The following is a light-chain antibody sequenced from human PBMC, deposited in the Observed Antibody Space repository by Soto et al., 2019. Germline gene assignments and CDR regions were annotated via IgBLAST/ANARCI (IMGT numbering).Light chain of an antibody. V-gene: IGKV3-20*01. CDR1: QSVSSSY. J-gene: IGKJ4*01. CDR2: GAS. Sequence: EIVLTQSPGTLSLSPGDRATLSCRASQSVSSSYLAGYQQKPGQAPRLLIYGASSRATGIPDRFSGSGSGTDFTLTISRLEPEDFAVYYCQQYGSSPLLTFGGGTKVEIK. CDR3: QQYGSSPLLT.